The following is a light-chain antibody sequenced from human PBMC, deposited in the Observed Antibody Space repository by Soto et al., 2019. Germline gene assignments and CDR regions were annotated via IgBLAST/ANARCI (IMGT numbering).Light chain of an antibody. CDR1: QSVSNNY. V-gene: IGKV3-20*01. Sequence: EIVLTQSPGTLSLSPFERATLSCMASQSVSNNYLAWYQQQPGQAPRLLIYGASNRATGIPDRFSGSGSGTDFTLTISSLQADDVAVYYCQQYYSTPPTFGGGTKVDIK. CDR2: GAS. J-gene: IGKJ4*01. CDR3: QQYYSTPPT.